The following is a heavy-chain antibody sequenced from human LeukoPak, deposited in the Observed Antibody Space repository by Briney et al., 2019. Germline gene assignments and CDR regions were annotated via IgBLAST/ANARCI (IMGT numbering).Heavy chain of an antibody. CDR2: INSDGSST. CDR3: ARVDYFSQDYYDSSGYYGVYWYFDL. V-gene: IGHV3-74*01. CDR1: GFTFSSYW. Sequence: GGSLRLSCAASGFTFSSYWMHWVRQAPGKGLVWVSRINSDGSSTTYADSVKGRFTISRDNSKNTLYLQMNSLRAEDTAVYYCARVDYFSQDYYDSSGYYGVYWYFDLWGRGTLVTVSS. D-gene: IGHD3-22*01. J-gene: IGHJ2*01.